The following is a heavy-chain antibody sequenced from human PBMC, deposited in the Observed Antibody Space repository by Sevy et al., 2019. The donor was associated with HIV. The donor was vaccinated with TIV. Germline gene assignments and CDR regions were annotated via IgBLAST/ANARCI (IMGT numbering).Heavy chain of an antibody. Sequence: ASVKVSCKASGGTFSSYAISWVRQAPGQGLEWMGGIIPIFGTANYAQKFQGRVTITADKSTSTAYMELSSLRSEDTAVYYCARDFGRYCSGGSCYSLPIYYYYYMGVWGKGTTVTVSS. D-gene: IGHD2-15*01. CDR2: IIPIFGTA. J-gene: IGHJ6*03. CDR3: ARDFGRYCSGGSCYSLPIYYYYYMGV. V-gene: IGHV1-69*06. CDR1: GGTFSSYA.